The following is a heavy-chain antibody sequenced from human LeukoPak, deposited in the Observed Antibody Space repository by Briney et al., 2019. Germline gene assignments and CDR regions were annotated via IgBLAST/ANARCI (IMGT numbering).Heavy chain of an antibody. J-gene: IGHJ4*02. Sequence: SRTLSLTCTVSGGSISSGDYYWSWIRQPPGKGLECIGYIYYSGSTYYNPSLKSRVTISVDTSKNQFSLKLSSVTAADTAVYYCARASGSYSDYFDYWGQGTLVTVSS. D-gene: IGHD1-26*01. V-gene: IGHV4-30-4*08. CDR3: ARASGSYSDYFDY. CDR1: GGSISSGDYY. CDR2: IYYSGST.